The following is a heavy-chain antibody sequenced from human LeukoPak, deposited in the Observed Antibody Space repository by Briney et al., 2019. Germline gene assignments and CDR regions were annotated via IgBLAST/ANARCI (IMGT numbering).Heavy chain of an antibody. CDR2: IYSGGST. CDR3: ARDDTAAGTLDY. J-gene: IGHJ4*02. V-gene: IGHV3-66*01. D-gene: IGHD6-13*01. CDR1: GFTVSSNY. Sequence: GGSLRLSCAASGFTVSSNYMSWVRRAPGKGLEWVSVIYSGGSTYYADSVKGRFTISRDNSKNTLYLQMNSLRAEDTAVYYCARDDTAAGTLDYWGQGTLVTVSS.